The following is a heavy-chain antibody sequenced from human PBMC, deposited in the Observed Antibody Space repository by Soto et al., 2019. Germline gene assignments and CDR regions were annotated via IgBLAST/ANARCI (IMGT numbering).Heavy chain of an antibody. D-gene: IGHD1-26*01. Sequence: PGGSLRLSCAASGFTFSNHPMSWVRQAPGKGLEWISSISGSGFKKYYADSVKGRFTISRDNSKSTVYLELNNLSAEDTAVYHCAKNQGVELVPLATVDWFDPWGQGSVVTVSS. CDR1: GFTFSNHP. J-gene: IGHJ5*02. CDR2: ISGSGFKK. V-gene: IGHV3-23*01. CDR3: AKNQGVELVPLATVDWFDP.